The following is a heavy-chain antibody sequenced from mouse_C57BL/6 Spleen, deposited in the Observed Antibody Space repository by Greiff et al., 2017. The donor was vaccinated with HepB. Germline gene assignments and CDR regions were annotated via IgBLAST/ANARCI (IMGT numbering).Heavy chain of an antibody. CDR3: ARESGDDEAWFAY. CDR1: GYTFTSYW. Sequence: QVQLQQPGAELVKPGASVKLSCKASGYTFTSYWMHWVKQRPGQGLEWIGMIHPNSGSTNYNEKFKSKATLTVDKSSSTAYMQLSSLTSEDSAVYYCARESGDDEAWFAYWGQGTLVTVSA. J-gene: IGHJ3*01. V-gene: IGHV1-64*01. D-gene: IGHD2-12*01. CDR2: IHPNSGST.